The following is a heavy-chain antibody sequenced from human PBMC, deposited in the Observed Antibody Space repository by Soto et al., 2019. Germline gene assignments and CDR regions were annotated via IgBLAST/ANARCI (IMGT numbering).Heavy chain of an antibody. CDR2: ISYDGSNK. V-gene: IGHV3-30*18. J-gene: IGHJ3*02. Sequence: QVQLVESGGDVVQPGRSLRLSCAASGFTFSSYGMHWVRQAPGKGLEWVAVISYDGSNKYYADSVKGRFTISRDNSKNTLYLQMNSLRAEDTTMYYCAKSDLVVVTAGGGAFDIWGQGTMVTVSS. CDR1: GFTFSSYG. D-gene: IGHD3-22*01. CDR3: AKSDLVVVTAGGGAFDI.